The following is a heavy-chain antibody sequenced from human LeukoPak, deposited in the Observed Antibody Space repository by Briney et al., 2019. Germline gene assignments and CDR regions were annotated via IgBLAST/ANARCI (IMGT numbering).Heavy chain of an antibody. CDR3: ARDSHAPDIDMVSCYFDY. J-gene: IGHJ4*02. D-gene: IGHD5-18*01. V-gene: IGHV3-30-3*01. Sequence: GGSLRLSCAASGFTFSSYAMHWVRQAPGKGLDWGAVISYDGGNKYYADSVRGRFTISRDKSKNTLHLQMDSLRAEDTAVYYCARDSHAPDIDMVSCYFDYWGQGTLVTVSS. CDR1: GFTFSSYA. CDR2: ISYDGGNK.